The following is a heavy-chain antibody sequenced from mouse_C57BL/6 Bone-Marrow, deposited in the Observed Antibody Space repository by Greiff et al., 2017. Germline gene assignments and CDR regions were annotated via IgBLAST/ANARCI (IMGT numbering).Heavy chain of an antibody. CDR3: ARPYYSNYWYFDI. D-gene: IGHD2-5*01. J-gene: IGHJ1*03. CDR1: GYTFTSYW. V-gene: IGHV1-53*01. Sequence: QVQLQQPGTELVKPGASLKLSCKASGYTFTSYWMHWVKQRPGQGLEWIGNINPSNGGTNYNEKFKSKATLTVDTSSGTADMQLSSQTPEDSAVYYCARPYYSNYWYFDIWGTGTTGTVSS. CDR2: INPSNGGT.